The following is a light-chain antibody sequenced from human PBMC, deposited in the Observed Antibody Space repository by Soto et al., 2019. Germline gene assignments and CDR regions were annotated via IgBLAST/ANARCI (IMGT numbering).Light chain of an antibody. CDR1: QGISNY. J-gene: IGKJ1*01. CDR3: KQYYRYPLT. V-gene: IGKV1-8*01. CDR2: AAS. Sequence: IRMTQSPSSFSTSTGDRVTITCRASQGISNYLGWYQQKPGKAPQLLSSAASTLQSGVPSRFSGSGTGTDFTLTISGLQSEDFATYDGKQYYRYPLTFSQETKVQIK.